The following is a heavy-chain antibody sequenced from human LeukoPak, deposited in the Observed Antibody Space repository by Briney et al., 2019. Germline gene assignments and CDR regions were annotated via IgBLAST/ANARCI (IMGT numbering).Heavy chain of an antibody. CDR2: IWCDGSKK. J-gene: IGHJ4*02. CDR3: AKAHSSSSTFDL. CDR1: GFTFSDYG. Sequence: PGGSLRLSCAASGFTFSDYGISWVRQAPGKGLEWVALIWCDGSKKYYADSVKGRFTISRDNTKNTLYLQLNSLRADNTAVYYCAKAHSSSSTFDLWGQGTLVTVPS. D-gene: IGHD6-6*01. V-gene: IGHV3-33*06.